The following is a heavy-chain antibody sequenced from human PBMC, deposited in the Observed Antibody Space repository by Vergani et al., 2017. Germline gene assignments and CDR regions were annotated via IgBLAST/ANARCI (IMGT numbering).Heavy chain of an antibody. CDR3: VRHRDFIRGYGKPGIGADY. CDR2: IYPDDSDT. CDR1: GYSFTSYW. Sequence: EVQLVQSGAEVKKPGESLKISCKGSGYSFTSYWIGWVRQMPGEGLEWMGIIYPDDSDTRYSPSFQGQVTISADKSISTVYLQWSSLKASDTAMYYCVRHRDFIRGYGKPGIGADYWGQGALVTVSS. V-gene: IGHV5-51*01. D-gene: IGHD4-17*01. J-gene: IGHJ4*02.